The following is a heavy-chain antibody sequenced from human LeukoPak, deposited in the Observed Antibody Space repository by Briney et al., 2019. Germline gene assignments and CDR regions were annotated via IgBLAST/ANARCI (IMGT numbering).Heavy chain of an antibody. CDR2: IYSGGDT. CDR1: GASMDGYF. Sequence: SETLSLTRTVSGASMDGYFWSWIRQPPGKGLEWIGFIYSGGDTSYSPSLRSRLTIAVDTSKSQFSLKLYSVTAADTAVYYCARAGGSGWYGKLDPWGQGTLVTVSS. CDR3: ARAGGSGWYGKLDP. V-gene: IGHV4-4*09. D-gene: IGHD6-19*01. J-gene: IGHJ5*02.